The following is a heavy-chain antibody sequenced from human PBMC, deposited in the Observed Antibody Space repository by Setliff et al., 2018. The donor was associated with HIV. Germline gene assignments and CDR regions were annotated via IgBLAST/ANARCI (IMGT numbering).Heavy chain of an antibody. CDR1: GESFSGFY. D-gene: IGHD6-13*01. Sequence: SETLSLTCAVYGESFSGFYWTWIRQPPGKGLEWIGDINHSGRTNYNPSLKSRVTISVDTSKNQFSLKLTSMTAADTAVYYCARVSCSSWYSIPRYYYYSMDVWGNGTTVTVSS. CDR3: ARVSCSSWYSIPRYYYYSMDV. V-gene: IGHV4-34*01. CDR2: INHSGRT. J-gene: IGHJ6*03.